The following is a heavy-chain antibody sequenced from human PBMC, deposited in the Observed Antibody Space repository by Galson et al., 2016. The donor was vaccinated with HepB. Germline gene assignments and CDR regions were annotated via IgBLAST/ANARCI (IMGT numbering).Heavy chain of an antibody. CDR3: AKDGGVSGLNWLDT. CDR2: ISYDGSNK. D-gene: IGHD3-16*01. Sequence: SLRLSCAASGFTFGSSGMHWVRQFPGKGLEWVARISYDGSNKYHADSVKGRFTISRENSKNTLYLQMDGLRPEDTAVYYCAKDGGVSGLNWLDTWGQGTLVT. CDR1: GFTFGSSG. V-gene: IGHV3-30*18. J-gene: IGHJ5*02.